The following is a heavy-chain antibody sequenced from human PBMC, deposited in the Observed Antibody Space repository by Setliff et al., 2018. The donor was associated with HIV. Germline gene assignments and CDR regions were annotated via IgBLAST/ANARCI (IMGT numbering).Heavy chain of an antibody. V-gene: IGHV4-59*01. CDR1: GGSISSYY. Sequence: PSETLSLTCTVSGGSISSYYWSWIRQPPGKGLEWIGYIYSTGSTKYNPSLKSRVSISVDRSTNRFSLMLHSVPAADTAVYYCARGPSGGGFYYMDVWGKGTTVTVSS. CDR2: IYSTGST. CDR3: ARGPSGGGFYYMDV. J-gene: IGHJ6*03. D-gene: IGHD5-12*01.